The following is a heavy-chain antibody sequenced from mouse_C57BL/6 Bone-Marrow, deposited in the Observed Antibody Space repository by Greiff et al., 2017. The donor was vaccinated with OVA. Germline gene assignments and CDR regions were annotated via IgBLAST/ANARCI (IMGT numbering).Heavy chain of an antibody. Sequence: EVQGVESGGDLVKPGGSLKLSCAASGFTFSSYGMSWVRQTPDKRLEWVATISSGGSYTYYPDSVKGRFTISRDNAKNTLYLQMSSLKSEDTAMYYCARLIYDYDRFDYWGQGTTLTVSS. V-gene: IGHV5-6*01. J-gene: IGHJ2*01. CDR1: GFTFSSYG. CDR3: ARLIYDYDRFDY. D-gene: IGHD2-4*01. CDR2: ISSGGSYT.